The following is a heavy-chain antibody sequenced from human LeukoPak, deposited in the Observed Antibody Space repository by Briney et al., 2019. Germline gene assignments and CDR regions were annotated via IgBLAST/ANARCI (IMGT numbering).Heavy chain of an antibody. CDR3: ARYGSGSCYDY. J-gene: IGHJ4*02. D-gene: IGHD3-10*01. Sequence: PGGSLRLSCAASGFTFSTYAMHWVRQAPGKGLEYVSAISTNGVGTYYANSVKGRFIISRDNSKKTLYLQMGSLRAEDMAVYYCARYGSGSCYDYWGQGTLVTVSS. CDR2: ISTNGVGT. CDR1: GFTFSTYA. V-gene: IGHV3-64*01.